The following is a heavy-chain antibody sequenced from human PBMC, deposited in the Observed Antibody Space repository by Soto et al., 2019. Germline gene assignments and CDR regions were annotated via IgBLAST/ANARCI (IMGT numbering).Heavy chain of an antibody. CDR3: ARAVGYYYYPMHV. V-gene: IGHV4-30-4*01. CDR1: GASISIGADY. Sequence: TSGTLSLTCTVSGASISIGADYWSWIRQPPGQGLEWIGFVYHGGSNDSHPALRSRLTISADTSKLQFFRRLSPVTAADTAVYYCARAVGYYYYPMHVRGLATTVPVSS. CDR2: VYHGGSN. J-gene: IGHJ6*02. D-gene: IGHD1-26*01.